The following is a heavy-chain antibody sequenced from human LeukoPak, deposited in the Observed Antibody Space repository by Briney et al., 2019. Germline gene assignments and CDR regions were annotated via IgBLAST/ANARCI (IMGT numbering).Heavy chain of an antibody. J-gene: IGHJ4*02. CDR1: GGSISSYY. V-gene: IGHV4-4*07. CDR2: IYTSGST. CDR3: ARGFGSSGYYDY. D-gene: IGHD3-22*01. Sequence: SETVSLTCSVSGGSISSYYWTWIRQPAGKGLEWIGRIYTSGSTNYNPSLKGRVTMSVDTSKNQFSLKLSSVTAADTAVYYCARGFGSSGYYDYWGQGTLVTFSS.